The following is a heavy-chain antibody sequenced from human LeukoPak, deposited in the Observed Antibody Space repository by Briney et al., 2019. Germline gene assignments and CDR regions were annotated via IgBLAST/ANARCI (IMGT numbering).Heavy chain of an antibody. J-gene: IGHJ6*03. CDR3: AKDGSTSPFYYYYYYMDV. V-gene: IGHV3-30*02. CDR2: IRYDGSNK. Sequence: PGGSLGLSCAASGFTFSTYGIHWVRQAPGKGLEWVTFIRYDGSNKYYADSVMGRFTISRDNSKNTVYLQMNSLRTDDTAVYYCAKDGSTSPFYYYYYYMDVWGTGTTVTVSS. D-gene: IGHD6-6*01. CDR1: GFTFSTYG.